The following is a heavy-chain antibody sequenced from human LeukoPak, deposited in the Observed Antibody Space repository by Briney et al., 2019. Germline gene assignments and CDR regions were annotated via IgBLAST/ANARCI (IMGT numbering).Heavy chain of an antibody. CDR3: VKNGWLDY. V-gene: IGHV3-21*06. CDR2: ISTSGDST. J-gene: IGHJ4*02. D-gene: IGHD6-19*01. Sequence: GGSLRLSCAASGFTFSSKNMTWARQAPGKGLEWVAYISTSGDSTKYADSVEGRFTISRDNAENSLYLLMNSLRVEDTAVYYCVKNGWLDYWGQGILVAVSS. CDR1: GFTFSSKN.